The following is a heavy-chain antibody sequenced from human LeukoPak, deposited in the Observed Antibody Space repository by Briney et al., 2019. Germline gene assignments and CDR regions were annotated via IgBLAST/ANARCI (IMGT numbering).Heavy chain of an antibody. J-gene: IGHJ4*02. Sequence: GGSLRLSCAASGFTFSKYWMLWVRQAPGRGLKSVSRINTDGTVTTYADSVKGRFTVSRDNADNTMFLQMNSVRDEDTAVYYCATKQWLAPPPDSWGQGTPVTVSS. CDR2: INTDGTVT. CDR3: ATKQWLAPPPDS. CDR1: GFTFSKYW. V-gene: IGHV3-74*01. D-gene: IGHD6-19*01.